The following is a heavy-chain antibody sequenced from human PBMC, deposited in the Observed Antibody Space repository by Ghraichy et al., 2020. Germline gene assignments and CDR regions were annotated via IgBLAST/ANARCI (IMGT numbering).Heavy chain of an antibody. D-gene: IGHD3-22*01. V-gene: IGHV1-2*02. J-gene: IGHJ3*01. CDR3: NYYDSGGYGPGAVDV. CDR2: INPNSGGT. CDR1: GYTFTDFY. Sequence: VKVSCKASGYTFTDFYMHWVRQAPGQGLEWMGWINPNSGGTNYAQKFRGRVTMTRDTSISTAYMELSSLRSDDTAVYYCNYYDSGGYGPGAVDVWGQGTTVTVSS.